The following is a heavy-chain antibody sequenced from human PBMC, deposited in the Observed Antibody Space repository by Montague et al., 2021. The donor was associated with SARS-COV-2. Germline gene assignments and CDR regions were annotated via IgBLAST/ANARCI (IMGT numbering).Heavy chain of an antibody. CDR1: GGSIRTSDYY. CDR2: IDYSGYT. J-gene: IGHJ6*03. CDR3: ARGGGNILTNYYYYYYLDV. D-gene: IGHD4-23*01. V-gene: IGHV4-39*07. Sequence: SETLSLTCSVSGGSIRTSDYYWGWIRQPPGKGLEWIGTIDYSGYTYYNPSLKSRVTISEDTSKSQFSLKLSSVTAADTAVYYCARGGGNILTNYYYYYYLDVWGTGTTVTVSS.